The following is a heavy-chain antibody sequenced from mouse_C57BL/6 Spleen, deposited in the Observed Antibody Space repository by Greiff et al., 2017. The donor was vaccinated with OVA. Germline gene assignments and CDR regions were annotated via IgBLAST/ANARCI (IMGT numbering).Heavy chain of an antibody. CDR2: ISSGSSTI. V-gene: IGHV5-17*01. CDR1: GFTFSDYG. CDR3: ASRAYDGYSMDY. D-gene: IGHD2-3*01. Sequence: EVMLVESGGGLVKPGGSLKLSCAASGFTFSDYGMHWVRQAPEKGLEWVAYISSGSSTIYYADTVKGRFTLSRDNATNTLFLQMTSLRSEDTAMFYCASRAYDGYSMDYWGQGTSVTVSS. J-gene: IGHJ4*01.